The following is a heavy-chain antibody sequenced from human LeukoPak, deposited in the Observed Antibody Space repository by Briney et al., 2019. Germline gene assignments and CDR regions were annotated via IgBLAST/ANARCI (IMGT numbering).Heavy chain of an antibody. Sequence: PGGSLRLSCAASGFTFSSYSMSWVRQAPGKGLEWVSGISTSSTYRLYADSVKGRFTISRDNAKSSLYLEMNSLRAEDTAVYYCARDVDGSGNYGFGWWGQGILVTVSS. CDR1: GFTFSSYS. J-gene: IGHJ4*02. V-gene: IGHV3-21*01. CDR2: ISTSSTYR. D-gene: IGHD3-10*01. CDR3: ARDVDGSGNYGFGW.